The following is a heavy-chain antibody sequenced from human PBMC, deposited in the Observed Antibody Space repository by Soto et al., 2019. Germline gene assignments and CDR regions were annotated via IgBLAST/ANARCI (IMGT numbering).Heavy chain of an antibody. V-gene: IGHV4-31*03. D-gene: IGHD1-26*01. CDR3: AKATGGKGFDP. Sequence: PSETLSLTCSVSGGSISSGGYYWSWIRQHPGEGLEWIGYIYYSGTTDYNPSLKSRVSISVDTSKNQFSLKLSSVTAADTAVYYCAKATGGKGFDPWGQGTLVTVSS. CDR2: IYYSGTT. J-gene: IGHJ5*02. CDR1: GGSISSGGYY.